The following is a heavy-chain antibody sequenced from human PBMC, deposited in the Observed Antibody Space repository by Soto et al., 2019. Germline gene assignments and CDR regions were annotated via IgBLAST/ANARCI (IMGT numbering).Heavy chain of an antibody. V-gene: IGHV4-30-2*01. CDR1: GGSISSGGYS. CDR3: ARDSSGLWGSWFDP. J-gene: IGHJ5*02. Sequence: SETLSLTCAVSGGSISSGGYSWSWIRQPPGKGLEWIGYIYHSGSTYYNPSLKSRVTISVDRSKNQFSLKLSSVTAADTAVYYCARDSSGLWGSWFDPWGQGTLVTVSS. CDR2: IYHSGST. D-gene: IGHD5-18*01.